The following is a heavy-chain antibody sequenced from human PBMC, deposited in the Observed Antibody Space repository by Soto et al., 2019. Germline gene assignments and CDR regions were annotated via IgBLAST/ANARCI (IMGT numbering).Heavy chain of an antibody. CDR3: TTDSYITSVIVRFDY. Sequence: EVQLVESGGGLVKPGGSLTLSCAASGFTFSNAWINWVRQVPGKGLEWVGRIKSKNDGGTTDFAAPVKGRFAISRDDSKNMVYLQMNSLKTEDTAVYYCTTDSYITSVIVRFDYWGHGTLVTVSS. CDR1: GFTFSNAW. D-gene: IGHD2-2*01. J-gene: IGHJ4*01. CDR2: IKSKNDGGTT. V-gene: IGHV3-15*07.